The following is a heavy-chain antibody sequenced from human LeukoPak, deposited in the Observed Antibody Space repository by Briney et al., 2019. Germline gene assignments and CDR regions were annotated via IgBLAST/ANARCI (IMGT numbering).Heavy chain of an antibody. D-gene: IGHD5-12*01. J-gene: IGHJ3*01. CDR2: IYGGGST. CDR1: GFTVSSKY. V-gene: IGHV3-53*01. CDR3: ARVVATMGDAFDL. Sequence: GGSLRLSCAASGFTVSSKYMSWVRQAPGKVLEWVSVIYGGGSTYYADSVKGRFTISRDNSKNALYLQMNSLGAEDTAVYYCARVVATMGDAFDLWGQGTLVTVSS.